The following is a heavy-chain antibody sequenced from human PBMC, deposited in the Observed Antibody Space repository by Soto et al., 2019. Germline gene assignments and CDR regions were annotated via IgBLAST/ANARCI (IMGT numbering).Heavy chain of an antibody. J-gene: IGHJ2*01. V-gene: IGHV1-69*13. D-gene: IGHD3-3*01. CDR2: IIPIFGTA. CDR3: ARVARIRISGVLMSGDYWYFDF. Sequence: GASVKVSCKASGGTFSSYAISWVRQAPGQGLEWMGGIIPIFGTANYAQKFQGRVTITADESTSTAYMELSSLRSEDTAVYYCARVARIRISGVLMSGDYWYFDFWGRGTPVTVSS. CDR1: GGTFSSYA.